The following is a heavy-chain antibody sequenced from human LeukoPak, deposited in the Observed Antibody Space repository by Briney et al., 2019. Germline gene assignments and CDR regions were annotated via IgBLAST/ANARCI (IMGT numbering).Heavy chain of an antibody. CDR1: GFTFSSYG. V-gene: IGHV3-30*03. CDR3: ARGQWLVLDAFDS. D-gene: IGHD6-19*01. CDR2: ISYDGSNK. Sequence: PGGSLRLSCAASGFTFSSYGMHWVRQARGKGLEWVAVISYDGSNKYYADSVKGRFTISRDNSKNTLYLQMNSLRAEDTAVYYCARGQWLVLDAFDSWGQGTMVAVSS. J-gene: IGHJ3*02.